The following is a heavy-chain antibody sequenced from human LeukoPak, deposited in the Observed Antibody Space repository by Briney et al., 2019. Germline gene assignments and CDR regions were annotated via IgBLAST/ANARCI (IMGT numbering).Heavy chain of an antibody. V-gene: IGHV1-2*02. CDR1: GYTFTGYY. CDR3: ARTYCSGGSCYRARWFDP. CDR2: INPNSGGT. J-gene: IGHJ5*02. D-gene: IGHD2-15*01. Sequence: ASVKVSCKASGYTFTGYYMHWVRQAPGQGLEWMGWINPNSGGTNYAQKFQGRVTMTRDTSTSTAYMELSRLRSDDTAVYYCARTYCSGGSCYRARWFDPWGQGTLVTVSS.